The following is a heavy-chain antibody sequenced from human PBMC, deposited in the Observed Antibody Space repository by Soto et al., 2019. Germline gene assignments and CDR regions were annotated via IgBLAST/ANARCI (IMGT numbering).Heavy chain of an antibody. CDR3: ARQGNGGEEFDF. CDR1: GYGFTTYW. D-gene: IGHD3-10*01. CDR2: LYPGDSDT. Sequence: EFLKMSLKVFGYGFTTYWIGWVRPVPGKGLEWMGTLYPGDSDTRYSPTFQGQVTISGDKSSSTAYLQWSRLKASDTAMYYCARQGNGGEEFDFWGQGTLVTVSS. V-gene: IGHV5-51*01. J-gene: IGHJ4*02.